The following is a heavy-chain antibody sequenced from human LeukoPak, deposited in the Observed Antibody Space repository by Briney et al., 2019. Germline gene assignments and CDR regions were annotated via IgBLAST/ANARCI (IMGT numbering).Heavy chain of an antibody. Sequence: ASVKVSCKTSGYLFISYGINWVRQAPGQGLEWMGWISGHTGRATYAQKFQDRLTMTSDVPTTTAYMELTGLRFNDTAVYFCAKDREEVLWFGELTNWFDPWGQGTLVTVSS. D-gene: IGHD3-10*01. CDR3: AKDREEVLWFGELTNWFDP. V-gene: IGHV1-18*01. CDR2: ISGHTGRA. J-gene: IGHJ5*02. CDR1: GYLFISYG.